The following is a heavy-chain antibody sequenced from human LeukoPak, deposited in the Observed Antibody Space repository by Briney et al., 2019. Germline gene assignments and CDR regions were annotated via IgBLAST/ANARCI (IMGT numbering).Heavy chain of an antibody. CDR1: GFSFTTYS. CDR3: ASVRTFYYFDH. D-gene: IGHD1-14*01. V-gene: IGHV3-48*04. J-gene: IGHJ4*02. CDR2: ISGSGDTI. Sequence: PGGSLRLSCAASGFSFTTYSLSWVRQAPGKGLEWVSYISGSGDTIFYADSVKGRFTISRDNAKNSLYLQMNSLRAEDTAVYFCASVRTFYYFDHWGQGTLVTVSS.